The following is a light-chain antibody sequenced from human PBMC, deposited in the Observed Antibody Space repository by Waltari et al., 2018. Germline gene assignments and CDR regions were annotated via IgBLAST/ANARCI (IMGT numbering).Light chain of an antibody. V-gene: IGKV3-20*01. CDR1: QCVPGSH. CDR2: GAS. CDR3: QQYGSAPDT. J-gene: IGKJ4*01. Sequence: EIVLTQSPGTQSLSPGESATLPCRASQCVPGSHLAWYQQRPGQAPRLLIYGASSRATGIPDRFSGSGSGTDFTLTISRLEPEDFAVYYCQQYGSAPDTFGGGTKVEIK.